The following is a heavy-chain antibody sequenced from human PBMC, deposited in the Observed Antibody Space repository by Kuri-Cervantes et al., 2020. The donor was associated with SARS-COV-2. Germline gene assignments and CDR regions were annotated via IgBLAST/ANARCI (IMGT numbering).Heavy chain of an antibody. V-gene: IGHV4-4*07. J-gene: IGHJ4*02. CDR2: IYTSGST. D-gene: IGHD1-20*01. Sequence: GSLRLSCTVSGSSISSYYWSWIRQPAGKGLEWIGRIYTSGSTNYNPSLKSRVAMSVATSKNQFSLKLSSVTAADTAVYYCASRSASLTELYYFDYWGQGTLVTVSS. CDR1: GSSISSYY. CDR3: ASRSASLTELYYFDY.